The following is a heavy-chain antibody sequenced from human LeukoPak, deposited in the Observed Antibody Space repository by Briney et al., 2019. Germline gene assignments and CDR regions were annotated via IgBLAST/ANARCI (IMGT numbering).Heavy chain of an antibody. Sequence: GESLKISCKGSGYIFTSYWIGWVRQMPGKGLEWMGIIYPGDSDTRYSPSFQGQVTISADKSISTAYLQWSSLKASDTAMYYCARSELRDYYGSGVPAGYWGQGTLVTVSS. CDR3: ARSELRDYYGSGVPAGY. CDR2: IYPGDSDT. J-gene: IGHJ4*02. D-gene: IGHD3-10*01. V-gene: IGHV5-51*01. CDR1: GYIFTSYW.